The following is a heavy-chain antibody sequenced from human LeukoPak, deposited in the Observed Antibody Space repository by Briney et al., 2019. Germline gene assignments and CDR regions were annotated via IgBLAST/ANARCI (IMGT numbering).Heavy chain of an antibody. CDR1: GGSISSGSYY. V-gene: IGHV4-61*02. J-gene: IGHJ4*02. CDR3: AREEYYDDSSGYRD. D-gene: IGHD3-22*01. CDR2: VYTSGST. Sequence: SQSLSLSCTVSGGSISSGSYYWSWIREPPGEGLERIGRVYTSGSTNYNPSLKSRVTISVDTSKNQSSLKLSSVTAADTAVYYCAREEYYDDSSGYRDWGQGTLVTVSS.